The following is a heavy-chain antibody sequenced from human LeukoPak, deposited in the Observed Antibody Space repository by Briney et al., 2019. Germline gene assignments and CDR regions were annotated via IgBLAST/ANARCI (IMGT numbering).Heavy chain of an antibody. J-gene: IGHJ4*02. V-gene: IGHV3-7*01. CDR2: IKQDGSEK. CDR3: AGGTGWLIDS. CDR1: GITFSRHW. D-gene: IGHD3-9*01. Sequence: GGSLRLSCVASGITFSRHWMKWVRQAPGKGLEWVANIKQDGSEKFYVDSVKGRFTISRDNAKNSLYLQMSSLRPEDTALYYCAGGTGWLIDSWGQGTLVTVSS.